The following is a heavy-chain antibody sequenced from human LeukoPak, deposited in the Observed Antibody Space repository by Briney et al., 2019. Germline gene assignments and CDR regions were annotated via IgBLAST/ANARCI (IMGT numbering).Heavy chain of an antibody. J-gene: IGHJ4*02. Sequence: PGGSLRLSCAASGFTFSSYSMNWVRQAPEKGLEWVSSISSSSSYIYYADSVKGRFTISRDNAKNSLYLQMNSLRAEDTAVYYCARESPSVVGAKGPDYWGQGTLVTVSS. CDR3: ARESPSVVGAKGPDY. D-gene: IGHD1-26*01. V-gene: IGHV3-21*01. CDR1: GFTFSSYS. CDR2: ISSSSSYI.